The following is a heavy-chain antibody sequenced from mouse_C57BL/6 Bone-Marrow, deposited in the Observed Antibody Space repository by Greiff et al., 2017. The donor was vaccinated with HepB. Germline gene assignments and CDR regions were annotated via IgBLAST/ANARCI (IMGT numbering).Heavy chain of an antibody. V-gene: IGHV5-4*01. D-gene: IGHD1-1*01. CDR2: ISDGGSYT. Sequence: EVKLVESGGGLVKPGGSLKLSCAASGFTFSSYAMSWVRQTPEKRLEWVATISDGGSYTYYPDNVKGRFTISRDNAKNNLYLQMSHLKSEDTAMYYCARDSEYYGSSYFDYWGQGTTLTVSS. CDR1: GFTFSSYA. CDR3: ARDSEYYGSSYFDY. J-gene: IGHJ2*01.